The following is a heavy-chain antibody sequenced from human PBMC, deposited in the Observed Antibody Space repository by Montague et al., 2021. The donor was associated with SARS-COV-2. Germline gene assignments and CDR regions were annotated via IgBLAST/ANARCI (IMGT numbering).Heavy chain of an antibody. Sequence: SETLSLTCAVYGGSFSGYYWTWIRQSPGKGPEWIAEINYSGTTNYNFNPSLRSRVTISVDTSKSQFSLKLSSVTAADTGVYYCARWDPQTLTLIGLRGKSASDYWGQGTLVTVSS. J-gene: IGHJ4*02. V-gene: IGHV4-34*01. CDR1: GGSFSGYY. CDR2: INYSGTT. D-gene: IGHD4-23*01. CDR3: ARWDPQTLTLIGLRGKSASDY.